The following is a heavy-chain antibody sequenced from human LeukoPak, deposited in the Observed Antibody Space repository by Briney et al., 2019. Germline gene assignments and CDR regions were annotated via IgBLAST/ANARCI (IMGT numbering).Heavy chain of an antibody. CDR2: IHYTGST. V-gene: IGHV4-59*01. CDR3: ARGGYYGSGNDFRFDP. J-gene: IGHJ5*02. D-gene: IGHD3-10*01. CDR1: GGSIHSYY. Sequence: SETLSLTCTVSGGSIHSYYWSWVRPPPGKGLECIGYIHYTGSTNYNPSLKSRVTISVDTSKSQFSLKLSSVTAADTAIYYCARGGYYGSGNDFRFDPWGQGTLVTVSS.